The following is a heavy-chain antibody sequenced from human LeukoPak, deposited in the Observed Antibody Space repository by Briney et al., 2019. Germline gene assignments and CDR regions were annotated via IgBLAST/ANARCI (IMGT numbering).Heavy chain of an antibody. CDR2: ISYDGRNS. Sequence: GGSLRLSCAASGFTFSSSAVHWLRQAPGKGLEWVAAISYDGRNSYYADSVRGRFTISRDNSKNTLYLQMNSLRPEDTAVYLCARVRGYCSSTSCFSDYWGQGTLVTATS. D-gene: IGHD2-2*01. J-gene: IGHJ4*02. V-gene: IGHV3-30*04. CDR3: ARVRGYCSSTSCFSDY. CDR1: GFTFSSSA.